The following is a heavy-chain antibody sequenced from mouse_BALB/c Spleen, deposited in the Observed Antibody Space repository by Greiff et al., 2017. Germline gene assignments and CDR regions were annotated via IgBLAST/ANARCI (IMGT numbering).Heavy chain of an antibody. V-gene: IGHV1-67*01. CDR3: ARGGWDEDWYFDV. CDR1: GYTFTDYA. Sequence: QVQLQQSGPELVRPGVSVKISCKGSGYTFTDYAMHWVKQSHAKSLEWIGVISTYYGNTNYNQKFKGKATMTVDKSSSTAYMELARLTSEDSAIYYCARGGWDEDWYFDVWGAGTTVTVSS. CDR2: ISTYYGNT. D-gene: IGHD4-1*01. J-gene: IGHJ1*01.